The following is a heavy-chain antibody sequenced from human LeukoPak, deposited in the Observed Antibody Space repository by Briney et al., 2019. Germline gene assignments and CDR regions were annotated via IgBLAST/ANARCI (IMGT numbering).Heavy chain of an antibody. CDR1: GGTFSSYA. CDR3: ARSIEYSSSSQWFDP. Sequence: SVKVSCKASGGTFSSYAISWVRQAPGQGLEWMGGIIPIFGTANYAQKFQGRVTITADESTSTAYMELSSLRSEDTAVYYCARSIEYSSSSQWFDPWGQGTLVTVSS. CDR2: IIPIFGTA. V-gene: IGHV1-69*13. J-gene: IGHJ5*02. D-gene: IGHD6-6*01.